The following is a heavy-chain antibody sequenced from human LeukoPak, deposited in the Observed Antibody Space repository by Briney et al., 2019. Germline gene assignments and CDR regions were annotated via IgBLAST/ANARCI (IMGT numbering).Heavy chain of an antibody. D-gene: IGHD3-9*01. CDR1: GFTFSSYS. J-gene: IGHJ4*02. CDR3: ARDQIPSYYDILTGYYALDY. Sequence: GGSLRLSCAASGFTFSSYSMNWVRQAPGKGREWVSYISRSSSTIYYADSVEGRFTISRDNAKNSLYLQMNSLRDEDTAVYYCARDQIPSYYDILTGYYALDYWGQGTLVTVSS. CDR2: ISRSSSTI. V-gene: IGHV3-48*02.